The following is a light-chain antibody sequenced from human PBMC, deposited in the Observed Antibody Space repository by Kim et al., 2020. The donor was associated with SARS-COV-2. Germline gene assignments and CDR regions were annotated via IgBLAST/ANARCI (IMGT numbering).Light chain of an antibody. CDR3: LQHNTYPIT. V-gene: IGKV1-17*01. CDR2: GAP. CDR1: QDIRND. J-gene: IGKJ5*01. Sequence: DSVTTTCRAGQDIRNDLGLYQQNPGRAPTRLFYGAPNLQSVVPSRFSGGGSGIEFTLTFSSLQSEDFSTFFCLQHNTYPITFGQGTRLEIK.